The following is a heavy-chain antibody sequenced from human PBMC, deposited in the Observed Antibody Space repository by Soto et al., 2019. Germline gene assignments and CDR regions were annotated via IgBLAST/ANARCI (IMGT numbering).Heavy chain of an antibody. CDR1: GGTFSSYT. CDR2: IIPISGIA. Sequence: QVQLVQSGAEVKKPGSSVKVSCKASGGTFSSYTISWVLQAPGQGLEWMGRIIPISGIANHAQKFQGRVTITTDKSTGTAYMELSSLRPEDTAVYYCANPPRYWGQGTLVTVSS. CDR3: ANPPRY. V-gene: IGHV1-69*02. J-gene: IGHJ4*02.